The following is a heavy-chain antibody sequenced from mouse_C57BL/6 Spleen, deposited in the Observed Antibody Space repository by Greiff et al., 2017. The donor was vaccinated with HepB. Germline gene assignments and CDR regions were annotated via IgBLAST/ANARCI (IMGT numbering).Heavy chain of an antibody. CDR2: ISSGSSNI. V-gene: IGHV5-17*01. D-gene: IGHD4-1*01. Sequence: VQLKESGGGLVKPGGSLKLSCAASGFTFSDYGMYWVRQAPEKELEWVAYISSGSSNIYYAATVKGRFTISGDNAKNTLFLQMTSLRSEDTTMYYCSRPFLGLLYFAYWGQGTLVTVSA. CDR1: GFTFSDYG. CDR3: SRPFLGLLYFAY. J-gene: IGHJ3*01.